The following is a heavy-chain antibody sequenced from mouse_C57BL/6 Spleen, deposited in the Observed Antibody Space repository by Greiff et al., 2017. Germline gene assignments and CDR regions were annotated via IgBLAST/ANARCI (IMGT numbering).Heavy chain of an antibody. Sequence: QVQLQQSGPELVKPGASVKISCKASGYAFSSSWMNWVKQRPGKGLEWIGRIYPGDGDTNYNGKFKGKATLTADKSSSTAYMQLSSLTSEDSAVYFYARTGDYFDYWGQGTTLTVSS. CDR2: IYPGDGDT. J-gene: IGHJ2*01. D-gene: IGHD4-1*01. V-gene: IGHV1-82*01. CDR3: ARTGDYFDY. CDR1: GYAFSSSW.